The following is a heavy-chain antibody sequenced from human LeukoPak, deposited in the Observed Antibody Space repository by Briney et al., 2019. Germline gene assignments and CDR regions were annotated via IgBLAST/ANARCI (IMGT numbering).Heavy chain of an antibody. CDR2: MKRDGSEI. D-gene: IGHD6-13*01. V-gene: IGHV3-7*04. Sequence: GGSLRLSCSASGFTFSTYWMSWVRQAPGKGLEWVANMKRDGSEIYYVDSVKGRFTISRDNAKNSLYLQMNSLRAEDTAVYYCARAYSSSVYYFDYWGQGTLVTVSS. CDR1: GFTFSTYW. CDR3: ARAYSSSVYYFDY. J-gene: IGHJ4*02.